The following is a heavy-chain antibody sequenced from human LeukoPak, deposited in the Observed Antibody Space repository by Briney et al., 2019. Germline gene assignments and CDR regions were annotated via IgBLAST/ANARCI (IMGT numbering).Heavy chain of an antibody. V-gene: IGHV3-7*01. Sequence: GGSLRLSCAASGFTFSSYWMSWVRQAPGKGLEWVAPIRQDGSQKYYVDSVKGRFTISRDNAKNSLYLQMNSLRAEDTAVYYCARESGSVTSEVDFDYWGQGTLVTVPS. CDR3: ARESGSVTSEVDFDY. J-gene: IGHJ4*02. CDR1: GFTFSSYW. CDR2: IRQDGSQK. D-gene: IGHD4-17*01.